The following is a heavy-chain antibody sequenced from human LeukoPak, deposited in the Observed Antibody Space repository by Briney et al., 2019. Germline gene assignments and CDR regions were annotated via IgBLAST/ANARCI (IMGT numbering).Heavy chain of an antibody. CDR1: GFTFSSHA. J-gene: IGHJ3*02. CDR3: ARDRLSVVTEAFDI. CDR2: ISSNGGST. V-gene: IGHV3-64*01. Sequence: GGSLRLSCAASGFTFSSHAMHWVRQAPGKGLEYVSAISSNGGSTYHANSVKGRFTISRDNSKNTLYLQMGSLRAEDMAVYYCARDRLSVVTEAFDIWGQGTMLTVSS. D-gene: IGHD4-23*01.